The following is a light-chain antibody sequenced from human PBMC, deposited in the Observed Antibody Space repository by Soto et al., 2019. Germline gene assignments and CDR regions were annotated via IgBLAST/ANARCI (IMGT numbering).Light chain of an antibody. CDR3: ISYKTDDTFV. V-gene: IGLV2-14*01. Sequence: QSVLTQPASVSGSPGQSITISCAGTRSDNGASNSVSWYQHLPGRSPTLIIYEATNRPSGVSERFSGSKAGDTASLTISGLQADDDAEYFCISYKTDDTFVFGSGTKVTVL. CDR2: EAT. J-gene: IGLJ1*01. CDR1: RSDNGASNS.